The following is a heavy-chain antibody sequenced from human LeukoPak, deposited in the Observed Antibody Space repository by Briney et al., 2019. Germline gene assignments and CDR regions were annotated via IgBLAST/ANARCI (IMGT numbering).Heavy chain of an antibody. J-gene: IGHJ4*02. Sequence: SETLSLTRTVSGGSISTYYWSWIRQPPGKGLEWIGYIYYSGSTNYNPSLKSRVTVSVDTSKNQFSLKLTSVTAADTAVYYCARDVDGYNALDYWGQGTLVTVSS. D-gene: IGHD5-24*01. CDR2: IYYSGST. CDR3: ARDVDGYNALDY. CDR1: GGSISTYY. V-gene: IGHV4-59*01.